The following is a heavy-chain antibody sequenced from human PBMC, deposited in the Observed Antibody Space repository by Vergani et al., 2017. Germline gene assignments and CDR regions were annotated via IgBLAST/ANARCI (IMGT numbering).Heavy chain of an antibody. CDR2: INPNSGGT. J-gene: IGHJ3*02. D-gene: IGHD4-23*01. CDR3: ARDSSRDYGGNSPPNDAFDI. V-gene: IGHV1-2*02. CDR1: GYTFTGYY. Sequence: QVQLVQSGAEVKKRGASVKVSCKASGYTFTGYYMHWVRQAPGQGLEWMGWINPNSGGTNYAQKFQGRVTMTRDTSISTAYMELSRLRSDDTAVYYCARDSSRDYGGNSPPNDAFDIWGQGTMVTVSS.